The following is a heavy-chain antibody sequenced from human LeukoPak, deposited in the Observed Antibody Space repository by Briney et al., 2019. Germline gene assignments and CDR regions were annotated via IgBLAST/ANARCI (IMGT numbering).Heavy chain of an antibody. Sequence: GESLKISCKGSGYSFTSYWIGWVRQMPGKGLEWMGIIYPGDSGTRYSPSFQGQVTISADKSISIAYLQWSSLKASDTAMYYCARQRDYYDSSGYFRYYYYGMDVWGQGTTVTVSS. D-gene: IGHD3-22*01. J-gene: IGHJ6*02. V-gene: IGHV5-51*01. CDR1: GYSFTSYW. CDR2: IYPGDSGT. CDR3: ARQRDYYDSSGYFRYYYYGMDV.